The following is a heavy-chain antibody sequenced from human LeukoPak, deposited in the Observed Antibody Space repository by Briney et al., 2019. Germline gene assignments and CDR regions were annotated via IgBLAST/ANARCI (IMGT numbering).Heavy chain of an antibody. CDR3: ASQYNWNDEEDWFDP. D-gene: IGHD1-1*01. CDR1: GYTFTGYD. J-gene: IGHJ5*02. CDR2: INPNSGGT. V-gene: IGHV1-2*02. Sequence: ASVKVSCKASGYTFTGYDMHWVRQAPGQGLEWMGWINPNSGGTNYAQKFQGRVTMTRDTSISTAYMELSRLRSDDTAVYYCASQYNWNDEEDWFDPWGQGTLVTVSS.